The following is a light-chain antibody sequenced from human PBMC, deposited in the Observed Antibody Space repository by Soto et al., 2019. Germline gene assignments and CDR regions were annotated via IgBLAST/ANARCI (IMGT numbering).Light chain of an antibody. CDR2: RNN. CDR3: AAWDDSLSGGV. Sequence: QSVLTQSPAASETPGQRVTISCSGSSSNIGSNYVYWYQQLPGTAPKLLIYRNNQRPSGVPDRFSGSKSGTSASLAISGLRSGDEADYYCAAWDDSLSGGVFGTGTKLTVL. J-gene: IGLJ1*01. V-gene: IGLV1-47*01. CDR1: SSNIGSNY.